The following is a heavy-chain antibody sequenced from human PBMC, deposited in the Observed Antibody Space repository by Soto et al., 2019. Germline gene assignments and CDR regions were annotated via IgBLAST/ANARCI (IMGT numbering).Heavy chain of an antibody. V-gene: IGHV3-15*01. J-gene: IGHJ4*02. D-gene: IGHD4-17*01. CDR1: GFTFSNAW. CDR2: IKSKTDGGTT. Sequence: EVQLVESGGGLVKPGGSLRLSCAVSGFTFSNAWMSWVRQAPGKGLEWVGRIKSKTDGGTTDYAAPVKGRFTISRDDSKNTLYLQMNSLKTEDTAVYYCTTLDVGYYGDYDFDYWGQGTLVTVSS. CDR3: TTLDVGYYGDYDFDY.